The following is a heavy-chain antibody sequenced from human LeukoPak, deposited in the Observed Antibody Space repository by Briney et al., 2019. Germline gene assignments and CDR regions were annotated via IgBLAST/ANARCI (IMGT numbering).Heavy chain of an antibody. D-gene: IGHD3-9*01. Sequence: PGGSLRLSCVASGFTFSSYAMSWVRQAPGKGLEWVSAISGGVLTYFADSVKGRFTISRDNSKNTLYLQMSSLRAEDTAVYYCANTLTANPHPFDYWGQGTLVTVSS. J-gene: IGHJ4*02. V-gene: IGHV3-23*01. CDR1: GFTFSSYA. CDR3: ANTLTANPHPFDY. CDR2: ISGGVLT.